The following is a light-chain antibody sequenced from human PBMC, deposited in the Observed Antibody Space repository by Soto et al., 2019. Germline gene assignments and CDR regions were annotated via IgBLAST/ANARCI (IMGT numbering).Light chain of an antibody. CDR1: TGAVTSGNY. CDR2: TTN. CDR3: LLYYGGAHLV. V-gene: IGLV7-43*01. J-gene: IGLJ3*02. Sequence: QSVVSQEPSLTVSPGGTVTLTCASNTGAVTSGNYASWFQQKPGQAPRTLIYTTNNKHSWTPARFSGSLLGDKAALTVSGVQPEDEADYYCLLYYGGAHLVFGGGTKLTVL.